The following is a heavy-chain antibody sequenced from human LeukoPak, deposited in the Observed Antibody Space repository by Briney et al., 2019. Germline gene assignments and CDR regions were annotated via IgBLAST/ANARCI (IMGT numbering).Heavy chain of an antibody. Sequence: ASVKDSCKASGYIFTSHYMHWVRQAPGQGLEWMGWINPNSGGTNYGQTFEGRLTMTRDTSISTAYMELSRLRSDDTAVYYCARVVDAAMSEGTLDNWGQGTLVTVSS. CDR3: ARVVDAAMSEGTLDN. CDR1: GYIFTSHY. V-gene: IGHV1-2*02. CDR2: INPNSGGT. D-gene: IGHD5-18*01. J-gene: IGHJ4*02.